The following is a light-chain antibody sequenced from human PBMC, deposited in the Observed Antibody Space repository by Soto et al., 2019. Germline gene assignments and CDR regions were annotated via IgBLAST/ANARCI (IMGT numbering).Light chain of an antibody. J-gene: IGKJ4*01. CDR1: QSVGSSY. CDR2: GAS. CDR3: QQRSNWPLT. Sequence: EIVLTQSPASLALSPGARATHSCRASQSVGSSYLAWDQQKPGQAPRLLMYGASSRATGIPARFSGSGSGTDFTLTISSLEPEDFAVYYCQQRSNWPLTFGGGTKVDIK. V-gene: IGKV3-11*01.